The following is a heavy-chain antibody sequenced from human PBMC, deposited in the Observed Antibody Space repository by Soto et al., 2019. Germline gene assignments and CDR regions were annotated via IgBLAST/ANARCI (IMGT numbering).Heavy chain of an antibody. D-gene: IGHD2-21*01. CDR3: ATWAIAVGGEGF. Sequence: PGGSLRLSCTASGFSVSDYSVNWVRQAPGKGLEWISYISSTGDLILYADSVKGRFTIARDIAKNSLYLQMDSLRDGDSAVYYCATWAIAVGGEGFWGPGTLVTVSS. V-gene: IGHV3-48*02. CDR1: GFSVSDYS. J-gene: IGHJ4*02. CDR2: ISSTGDLI.